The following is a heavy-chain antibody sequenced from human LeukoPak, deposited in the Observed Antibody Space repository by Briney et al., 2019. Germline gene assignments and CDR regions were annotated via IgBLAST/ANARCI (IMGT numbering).Heavy chain of an antibody. CDR3: VRDLGGTY. D-gene: IGHD3-10*01. V-gene: IGHV4-59*01. CDR2: INYRGGT. CDR1: GGSISSFY. Sequence: AETLSLTCTVSGGSISSFYWNWIRQSPGKGLEWIGNINYRGGTKYNPSLKSRVTISVDMSKNQFSLNLTSVTSADLAVYFCVRDLGGTYWGQGALVTVSS. J-gene: IGHJ4*02.